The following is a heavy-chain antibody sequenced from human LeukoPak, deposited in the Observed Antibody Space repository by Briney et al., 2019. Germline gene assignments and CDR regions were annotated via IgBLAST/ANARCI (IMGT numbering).Heavy chain of an antibody. CDR2: IYYSGST. CDR1: GGSISSYC. V-gene: IGHV4-59*01. J-gene: IGHJ4*02. D-gene: IGHD6-6*01. CDR3: ARGFYSSSFDY. Sequence: KPSETLSLTCTVSGGSISSYCWSWIRQPPGKGLEGIGYIYYSGSTKYNPSPKSRVTISVDTSKNQFSLKLSSVTAADTAVYYCARGFYSSSFDYWDQGTLVTVSS.